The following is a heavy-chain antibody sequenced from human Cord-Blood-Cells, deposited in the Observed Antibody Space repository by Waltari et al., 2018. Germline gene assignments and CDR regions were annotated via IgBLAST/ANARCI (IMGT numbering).Heavy chain of an antibody. CDR3: ARGVGGSYYFPIAALDY. V-gene: IGHV4-39*01. CDR2: IYYSGST. D-gene: IGHD1-26*01. CDR1: GGSISSSSYY. Sequence: QLQLQESGPGLVKPSETLSLTCTVSGGSISSSSYYWGWIRQPPGKGLEWIGSIYYSGSTYYNPSLKSRVTISVDTSKNQFSLKLSSVTAADTAVYYCARGVGGSYYFPIAALDYWGQGTLVTVSS. J-gene: IGHJ4*02.